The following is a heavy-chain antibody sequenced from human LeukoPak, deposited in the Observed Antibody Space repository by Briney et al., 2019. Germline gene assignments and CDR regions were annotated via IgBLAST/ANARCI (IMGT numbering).Heavy chain of an antibody. J-gene: IGHJ4*02. D-gene: IGHD1-1*01. V-gene: IGHV4-38-2*02. Sequence: TSETLSLTCTVSGYSISPGYYWGWIRQPPGKGLEWIGSFYHTGSTYYNPSLKSRVTVSGDTSKNQFSLKLSSVTAADTAVYYCARDMGWNGLVDSWGQGTLVTVSS. CDR1: GYSISPGYY. CDR3: ARDMGWNGLVDS. CDR2: FYHTGST.